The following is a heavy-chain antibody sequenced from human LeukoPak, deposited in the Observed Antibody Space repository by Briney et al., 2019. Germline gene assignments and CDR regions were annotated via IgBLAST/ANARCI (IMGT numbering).Heavy chain of an antibody. CDR3: ARDSSWY. J-gene: IGHJ4*02. CDR2: FNSNSGGT. Sequence: ASVKVSCKASGYTFTGYYMHWVRQAPGQGLEWMGWFNSNSGGTNYAQKFQGRVTMTRDTSISTAYMELSSLRSDDTAVYYCARDSSWYWGQGTLVTVSS. V-gene: IGHV1-2*02. CDR1: GYTFTGYY.